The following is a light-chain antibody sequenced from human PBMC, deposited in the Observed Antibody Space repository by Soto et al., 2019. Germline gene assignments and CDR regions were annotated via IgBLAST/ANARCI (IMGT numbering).Light chain of an antibody. CDR2: KAS. CDR1: QSISSW. Sequence: DIPMTQSPSTLSASVGDRITITCRASQSISSWLAWYQQKPGKAPKLLIYKASSLESGVPSRFSGSGSGTDFTLTISSLQPEDFATYYCQHFKSFPITFGQGTRLEIK. V-gene: IGKV1-5*03. J-gene: IGKJ5*01. CDR3: QHFKSFPIT.